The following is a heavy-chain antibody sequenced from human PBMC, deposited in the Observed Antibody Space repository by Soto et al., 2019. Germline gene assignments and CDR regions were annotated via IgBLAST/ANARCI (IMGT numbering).Heavy chain of an antibody. V-gene: IGHV3-23*01. CDR1: GFTFSTYA. CDR3: TKEIHLWVFSFDY. D-gene: IGHD5-18*01. J-gene: IGHJ4*02. Sequence: EVQLLESGGGVVQPGGSLRLSCAGSGFTFSTYAMSWVRQAPGKGLEWVSAISGSGGRTYNADSVKGRFTISRDNSKNTLYLQMNSLRAEDTAIYYCTKEIHLWVFSFDYWGQGTLVTVSS. CDR2: ISGSGGRT.